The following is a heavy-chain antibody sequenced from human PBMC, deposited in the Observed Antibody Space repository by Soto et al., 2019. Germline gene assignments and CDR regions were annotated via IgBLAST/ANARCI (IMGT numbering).Heavy chain of an antibody. CDR2: INPNSGRT. CDR3: ARESGGTTATLHYYYLYMDV. J-gene: IGHJ6*03. CDR1: GYAFSQFY. V-gene: IGHV1-2*04. D-gene: IGHD4-17*01. Sequence: QVQLVQSGAEVKKPGASVKVSCKASGYAFSQFYIHWMRQAPGQGLEWMGWINPNSGRTKFAQNFQGWVTMTRDTSIKTVYMELTWPKSDATAVYYYARESGGTTATLHYYYLYMDVWGKGTTVTVSS.